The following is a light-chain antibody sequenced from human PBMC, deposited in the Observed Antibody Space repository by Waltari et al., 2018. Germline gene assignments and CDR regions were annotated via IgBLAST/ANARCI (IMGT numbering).Light chain of an antibody. CDR2: DAS. J-gene: IGKJ1*01. V-gene: IGKV3-20*01. CDR1: QRSSRY. Sequence: EIMLTQSPGTLYFSAGERDTLSCRASQRSSRYLAWYQHKPGQAPRLLIYDASSRATGIPDRFSGSGSGTDFSLTISRLEPEDFAVYYCQKYGSLPATFGQGTKVEIK. CDR3: QKYGSLPAT.